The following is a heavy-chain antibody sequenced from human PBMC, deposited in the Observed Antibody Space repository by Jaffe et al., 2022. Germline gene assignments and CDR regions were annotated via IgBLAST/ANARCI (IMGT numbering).Heavy chain of an antibody. CDR1: GFTFDDYT. CDR2: ISWDGGST. CDR3: AKDRGAVADTGGFDY. J-gene: IGHJ4*02. Sequence: EVQLVESGGVVVQPGGSLRLSCAASGFTFDDYTMHWVRQAPGKGLEWVSLISWDGGSTYYADSVKGRFTISRDNSKNSLYLQMNSLRTEDTALYYCAKDRGAVADTGGFDYWGQGTLVTVSS. D-gene: IGHD6-19*01. V-gene: IGHV3-43*01.